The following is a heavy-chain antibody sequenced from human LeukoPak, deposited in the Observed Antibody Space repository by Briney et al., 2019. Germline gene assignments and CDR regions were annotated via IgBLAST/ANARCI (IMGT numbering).Heavy chain of an antibody. Sequence: GGSLRLSCAASGFTVSSNYMSWVRQAPGKGLEWVSVIYSGGSTYYADSVKGRFTISRDNSKNTLYLQMNSLRAEDTAVYYCAKAGRSGYGNYFDYWGQGTLVTVSS. D-gene: IGHD5-12*01. CDR1: GFTVSSNY. CDR2: IYSGGST. J-gene: IGHJ4*02. V-gene: IGHV3-66*01. CDR3: AKAGRSGYGNYFDY.